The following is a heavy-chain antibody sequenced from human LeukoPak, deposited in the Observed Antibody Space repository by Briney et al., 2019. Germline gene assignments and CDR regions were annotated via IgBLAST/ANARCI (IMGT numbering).Heavy chain of an antibody. CDR3: AKDSGGRYGDYFYYFDY. CDR2: IQYDGSNK. J-gene: IGHJ4*02. V-gene: IGHV3-30*02. D-gene: IGHD4-17*01. CDR1: EFTFSSYG. Sequence: GGSLRLSCAASEFTFSSYGMHWVRQAPGKGLEWVAFIQYDGSNKYYADSVKGRFTISRDNSKNTLYLQMNSLRAEDTAAYYCAKDSGGRYGDYFYYFDYWGQGTLVTVSS.